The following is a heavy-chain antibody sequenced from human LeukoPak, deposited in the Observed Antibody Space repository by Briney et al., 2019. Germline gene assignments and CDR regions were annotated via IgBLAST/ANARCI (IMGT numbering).Heavy chain of an antibody. CDR3: ARDEGYGYVY. CDR2: FDPEDGET. V-gene: IGHV1-24*01. J-gene: IGHJ4*02. Sequence: ASVKVSCKVSGYTLTELSMHWVRQAPGKGLEWMGGFDPEDGETIYAQKFQGRVTMTTDTSTSTAYMELRSLRSDDTAVYYCARDEGYGYVYWGQGTLVTVSS. D-gene: IGHD5-18*01. CDR1: GYTLTELS.